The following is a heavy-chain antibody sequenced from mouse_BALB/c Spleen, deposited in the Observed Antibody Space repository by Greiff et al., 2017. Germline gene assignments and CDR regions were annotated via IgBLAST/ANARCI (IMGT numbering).Heavy chain of an antibody. Sequence: EVQGVESGGGLVKPGGSLKLSCAASGFAFSSYDMSWVRQTPEKRLEWVAYISSGGGSTYYPDTVKGRFTISRDNAKNTLYLQMSSLKSEDTAMYYCARDRGGGAFAYWGQGTLVTVSA. CDR2: ISSGGGST. D-gene: IGHD3-1*01. CDR1: GFAFSSYD. J-gene: IGHJ3*01. V-gene: IGHV5-12-1*01. CDR3: ARDRGGGAFAY.